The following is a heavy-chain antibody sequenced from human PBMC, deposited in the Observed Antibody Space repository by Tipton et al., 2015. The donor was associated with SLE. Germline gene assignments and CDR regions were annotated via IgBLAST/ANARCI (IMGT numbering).Heavy chain of an antibody. J-gene: IGHJ3*02. Sequence: TLSLTCTVSGGSISSSSYYWGWIRQPPGKGLEWIGSIYYSGSTHYNPSLKSRVTISVDTSKYQFSLKLSSVTAADTAVYYCATRLLTGDLGDAFDIWGQGTMVTVSS. D-gene: IGHD7-27*01. CDR2: IYYSGST. V-gene: IGHV4-39*07. CDR3: ATRLLTGDLGDAFDI. CDR1: GGSISSSSYY.